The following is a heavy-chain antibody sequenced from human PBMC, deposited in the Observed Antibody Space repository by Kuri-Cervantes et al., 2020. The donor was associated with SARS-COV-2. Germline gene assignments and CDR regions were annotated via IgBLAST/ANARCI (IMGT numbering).Heavy chain of an antibody. J-gene: IGHJ4*02. Sequence: SVKVSCKVSGYTLTELSMHWVRQAPGKGLEWMGGFDPEDGETIYAQKFQGRVTMTEDASTDTAYMELSSLRSEDTAVYYCATNRCTNGVCSVYYFDYWGQGTLVTVSS. V-gene: IGHV1-24*01. D-gene: IGHD2-8*01. CDR1: GYTLTELS. CDR3: ATNRCTNGVCSVYYFDY. CDR2: FDPEDGET.